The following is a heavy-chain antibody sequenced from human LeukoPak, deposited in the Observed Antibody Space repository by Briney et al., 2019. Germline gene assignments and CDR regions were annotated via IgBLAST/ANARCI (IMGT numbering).Heavy chain of an antibody. V-gene: IGHV3-30*18. CDR1: GFTFSSYG. CDR3: AKGAYSSSMDV. J-gene: IGHJ6*02. Sequence: GGSLRLSCAASGFTFSSYGMHWVRQAPGKGLEGVAVISYDGSNKYYADSVKGRFTISRDNSKNTLYLQMNSLRAEDTAVYYCAKGAYSSSMDVWGQGTTVTVSS. CDR2: ISYDGSNK. D-gene: IGHD6-13*01.